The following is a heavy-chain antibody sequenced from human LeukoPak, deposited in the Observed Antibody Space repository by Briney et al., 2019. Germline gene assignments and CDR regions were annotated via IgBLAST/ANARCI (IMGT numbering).Heavy chain of an antibody. CDR1: GGSISSYY. CDR2: IYHSGST. J-gene: IGHJ6*03. V-gene: IGHV4-38-2*02. CDR3: ARLRSGTGYPYYMDV. Sequence: PSETLSLTCTVSGGSISSYYWGWIRQPPGKGLEWIGSIYHSGSTYYNPSLKSRVTISVDTSKNQFSLKLSSVTAADTAVYYCARLRSGTGYPYYMDVWGKGTTVTVS. D-gene: IGHD3-9*01.